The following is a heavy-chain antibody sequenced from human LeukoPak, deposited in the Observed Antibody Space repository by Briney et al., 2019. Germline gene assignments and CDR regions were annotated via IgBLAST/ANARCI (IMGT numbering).Heavy chain of an antibody. Sequence: PSETLSLTCSISDGSISSYYWNWIRQSPGRGLEWIGHIHYSGSTHYNPSLQSRVSISIDTSKNHFSLKLRSVTAVDTAVYYCARWGHFDTSGYFVVDYWGQGTLVTVSS. CDR2: IHYSGST. J-gene: IGHJ4*02. V-gene: IGHV4-59*01. CDR1: DGSISSYY. D-gene: IGHD3-22*01. CDR3: ARWGHFDTSGYFVVDY.